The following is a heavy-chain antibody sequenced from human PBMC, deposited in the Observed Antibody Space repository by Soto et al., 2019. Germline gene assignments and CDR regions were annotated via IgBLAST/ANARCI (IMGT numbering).Heavy chain of an antibody. CDR1: GGSISRYY. V-gene: IGHV4-59*08. CDR3: ARRTPGYSGYENYYYYYMDV. Sequence: SETLSLTCTVSGGSISRYYWSWIRQPPGKGLEWIGYIYYSGSTNYNPSLKSRVTISVDTSKNQFSLKLSSVTAADTAVYYCARRTPGYSGYENYYYYYMDVWGKGTTVTVSS. J-gene: IGHJ6*03. D-gene: IGHD5-12*01. CDR2: IYYSGST.